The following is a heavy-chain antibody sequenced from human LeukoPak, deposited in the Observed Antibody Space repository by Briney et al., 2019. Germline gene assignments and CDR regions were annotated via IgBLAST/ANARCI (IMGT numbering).Heavy chain of an antibody. CDR3: ARVGGYSYGPYYYYMDV. J-gene: IGHJ6*03. CDR1: GFTFSSYW. D-gene: IGHD5-18*01. CDR2: INGDGSST. Sequence: PGGSLRLSCAASGFTFSSYWMHWVRQAPGKGLVWVSRINGDGSSTSYADSVKGRFTISRDNAKNTLYLQMNSLRAEDTAVYYCARVGGYSYGPYYYYMDVWGKGTTVTVSS. V-gene: IGHV3-74*01.